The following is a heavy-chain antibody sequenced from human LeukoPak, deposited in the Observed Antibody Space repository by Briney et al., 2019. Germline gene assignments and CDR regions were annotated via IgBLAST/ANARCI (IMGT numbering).Heavy chain of an antibody. Sequence: GGSLRLSCVASGFTFNNYWMTWVRQAPGKGLEWVALIYSGGTTNYADSVKGRFTISRDNSKNTLYLQMTNVRVEDTAVYYCARDPTGIAASVSGGWGQGTLVTVSS. CDR3: ARDPTGIAASVSGG. CDR2: IYSGGTT. V-gene: IGHV3-53*01. D-gene: IGHD6-13*01. J-gene: IGHJ4*02. CDR1: GFTFNNYW.